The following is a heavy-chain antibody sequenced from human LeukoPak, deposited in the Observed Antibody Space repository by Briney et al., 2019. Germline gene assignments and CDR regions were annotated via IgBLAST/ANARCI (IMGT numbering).Heavy chain of an antibody. Sequence: PSETLSLTCTVSGGSMSPYHWGWIRQPPGKGLEWTGYIYYSGSTNYNPSLKSRVTISVDTSKNQFSLKLSSVTAADTAVYYCASFDPLGYCSSTSCQNENWFDPWGQGTLVTVSS. CDR3: ASFDPLGYCSSTSCQNENWFDP. CDR1: GGSMSPYH. CDR2: IYYSGST. J-gene: IGHJ5*02. D-gene: IGHD2-2*01. V-gene: IGHV4-59*12.